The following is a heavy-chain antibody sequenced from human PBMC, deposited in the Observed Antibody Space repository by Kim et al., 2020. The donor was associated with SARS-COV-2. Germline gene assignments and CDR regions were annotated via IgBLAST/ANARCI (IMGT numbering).Heavy chain of an antibody. J-gene: IGHJ2*01. V-gene: IGHV4-39*01. CDR2: IYYRGRT. Sequence: SETLSLTCTVSGGSISSSSYYWGWIRQPPGKGLEWIGSIYYRGRTYYNPSLKSRVTISVDTSKNQFSLKRSSVTGADTALYYCASKPLWFGELLGWYFVLWGRGTLVTVSS. CDR1: GGSISSSSYY. D-gene: IGHD3-10*01. CDR3: ASKPLWFGELLGWYFVL.